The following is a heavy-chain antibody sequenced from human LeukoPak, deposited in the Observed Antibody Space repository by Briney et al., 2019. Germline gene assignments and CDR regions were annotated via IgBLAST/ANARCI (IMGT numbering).Heavy chain of an antibody. Sequence: GRSLRLSCAASGFTFSSYAMHWVRQAPGKGLEWVSVIYSGGSTYYADSVKGRFTISRDNSKNTLYLQMNSLRAEDTAVYYCAKVAEVGATGYYYYMDVWGKGTTVTISS. CDR3: AKVAEVGATGYYYYMDV. CDR1: GFTFSSYA. V-gene: IGHV3-66*01. CDR2: IYSGGST. J-gene: IGHJ6*03. D-gene: IGHD1-26*01.